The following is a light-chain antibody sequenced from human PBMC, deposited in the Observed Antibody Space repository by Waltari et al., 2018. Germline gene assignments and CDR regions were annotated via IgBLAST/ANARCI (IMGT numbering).Light chain of an antibody. Sequence: EIVLTQSPGTLSLSPGERATLSCRASQRVTSTYLAWYQQKPGQAPRLLIYDVSSRATGIPDRFSGSGSGTDFTLTISRLEPEDFAVYFCQQYSSPPNSFGQGTKLEIK. V-gene: IGKV3-20*01. CDR3: QQYSSPPNS. CDR1: QRVTSTY. J-gene: IGKJ2*03. CDR2: DVS.